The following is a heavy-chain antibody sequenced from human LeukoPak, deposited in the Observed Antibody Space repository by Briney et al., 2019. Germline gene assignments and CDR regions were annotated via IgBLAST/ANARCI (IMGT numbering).Heavy chain of an antibody. D-gene: IGHD5-12*01. V-gene: IGHV3-64D*06. CDR1: GFTFSSYA. CDR2: ISSNGGST. Sequence: PGGSLRLSCSASGFTFSSYAMHWVRQAPGKGLEYVSAISSNGGSTYYADSVKGRFTISRDNSKNTLYLQMSSLRAEDTAVYYCVKGSSGYVRRYFDYWGQGTLVTVSS. J-gene: IGHJ4*02. CDR3: VKGSSGYVRRYFDY.